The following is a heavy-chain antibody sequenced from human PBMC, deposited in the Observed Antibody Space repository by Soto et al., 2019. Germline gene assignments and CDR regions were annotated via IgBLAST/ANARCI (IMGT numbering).Heavy chain of an antibody. Sequence: ASVKVSCKASGYTFTSYAMHWVRQAPGQRLEWMGWINAGNGNTKYSQKFQGRVTITRDTSASTAYMELSSLRSEDTAEYYCARAWVVVTAPDYWGQGTLVTVSS. CDR2: INAGNGNT. CDR3: ARAWVVVTAPDY. V-gene: IGHV1-3*01. CDR1: GYTFTSYA. D-gene: IGHD2-21*02. J-gene: IGHJ4*02.